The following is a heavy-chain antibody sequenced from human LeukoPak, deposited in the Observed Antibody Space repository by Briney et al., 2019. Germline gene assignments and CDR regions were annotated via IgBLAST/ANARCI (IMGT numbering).Heavy chain of an antibody. V-gene: IGHV3-15*01. CDR3: TTDLSELDDSGYYAKYFHH. J-gene: IGHJ1*01. CDR1: GFTFSKVW. D-gene: IGHD3-22*01. CDR2: IKSKTDGGTI. Sequence: GGSLRLSCAASGFTFSKVWMSWVRQAPGKGLEWVGRIKSKTDGGTIDYAAPVKGRFTISRDDSKDTLFLQMNSLLTEGTAVYYCTTDLSELDDSGYYAKYFHHWGQGTLVSVSS.